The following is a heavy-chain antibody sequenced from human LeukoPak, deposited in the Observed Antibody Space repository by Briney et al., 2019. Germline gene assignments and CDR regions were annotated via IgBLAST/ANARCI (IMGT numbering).Heavy chain of an antibody. V-gene: IGHV3-33*01. CDR2: IWYDGSNK. Sequence: VIWYDGSNKYYADSVKGRFTISRDNSKNTLYLQMNSLRAEDTAVYYCARDFSRYYYYGMDVWGQGTTVTVSS. J-gene: IGHJ6*02. CDR3: ARDFSRYYYYGMDV.